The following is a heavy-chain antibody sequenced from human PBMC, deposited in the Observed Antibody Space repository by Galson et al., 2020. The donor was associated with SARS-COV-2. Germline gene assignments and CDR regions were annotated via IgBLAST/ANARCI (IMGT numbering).Heavy chain of an antibody. D-gene: IGHD3-22*01. CDR3: TRGLLQTTMVIVVYTSASFYFDT. Sequence: SQTLSLTCAVYGGSFSGHYWSWIRQSPGKGLEWIREITQSGSVNYNPSLKSRVTISKDTSKNQFSLELRSVTAADTAMYYCTRGLLQTTMVIVVYTSASFYFDTWGQGTLVSVSS. CDR1: GGSFSGHY. J-gene: IGHJ4*02. V-gene: IGHV4-34*01. CDR2: ITQSGSV.